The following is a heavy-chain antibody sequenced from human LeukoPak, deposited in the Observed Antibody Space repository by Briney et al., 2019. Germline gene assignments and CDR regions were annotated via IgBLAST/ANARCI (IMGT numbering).Heavy chain of an antibody. Sequence: SETLSLTCTVSGGSVSSGSYYWSWIRQPPGKGLEWIGYIYYGGSTNYNPSLKSRVTISVDTSKNQFSLKLSSVTAADTAVYYCARDIPLGYCSGGSCYALRYFDLWGRGALVTVSS. V-gene: IGHV4-61*01. J-gene: IGHJ2*01. CDR3: ARDIPLGYCSGGSCYALRYFDL. CDR1: GGSVSSGSYY. CDR2: IYYGGST. D-gene: IGHD2-15*01.